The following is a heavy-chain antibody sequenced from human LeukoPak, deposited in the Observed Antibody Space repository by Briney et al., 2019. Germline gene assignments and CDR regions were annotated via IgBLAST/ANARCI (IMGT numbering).Heavy chain of an antibody. CDR2: IYSGGNT. CDR1: GFIVSINY. CDR3: AREWGYGCGGECYSGIEAYYGMDV. D-gene: IGHD2-21*01. J-gene: IGHJ6*02. V-gene: IGHV3-53*01. Sequence: RGSLRLSCAASGFIVSINYMSCVRQTPGKGVGWGSIIYSGGNTYSADSVKGRFTISRDNSKNTLYLHMNSLRAEDTAMYYCAREWGYGCGGECYSGIEAYYGMDVWGQGTTVTVSS.